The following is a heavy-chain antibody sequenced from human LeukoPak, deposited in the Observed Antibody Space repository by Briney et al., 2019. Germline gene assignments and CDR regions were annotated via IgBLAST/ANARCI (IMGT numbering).Heavy chain of an antibody. D-gene: IGHD3-22*01. CDR3: AKDHLNYYDSRDFDY. J-gene: IGHJ4*02. V-gene: IGHV3-48*03. Sequence: GGSLRLSCAASGFTFNSYEMNWVRQAPGKGLEWVSYITNSGSTKYYADSVKGRFTISRDNSKNTLYLQMNSLRAEDTAVYYCAKDHLNYYDSRDFDYWGQGTLVTVSS. CDR2: ITNSGSTK. CDR1: GFTFNSYE.